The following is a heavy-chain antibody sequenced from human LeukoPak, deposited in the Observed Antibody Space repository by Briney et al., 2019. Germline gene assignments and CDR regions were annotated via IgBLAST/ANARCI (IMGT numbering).Heavy chain of an antibody. J-gene: IGHJ5*02. Sequence: SETLSLTCTVSGGSISSGGYYWSWIRQHPGKGLEWIGYIYYSGSTYYNPSLKSRVTISVDTSKNQFSLKLSSVTAADTAVYYCAGESKSPYRGWFDPWGQGTLVTVSS. CDR2: IYYSGST. CDR1: GGSISSGGYY. D-gene: IGHD1-14*01. V-gene: IGHV4-31*03. CDR3: AGESKSPYRGWFDP.